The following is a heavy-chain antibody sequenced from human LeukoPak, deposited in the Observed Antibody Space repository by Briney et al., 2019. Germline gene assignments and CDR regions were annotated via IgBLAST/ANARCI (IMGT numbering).Heavy chain of an antibody. J-gene: IGHJ4*02. V-gene: IGHV4-34*01. D-gene: IGHD6-13*01. CDR3: ARGVYIAAAQYAY. CDR1: GGSFSGYY. CDR2: INHSESD. Sequence: SETLSLTCAVSGGSFSGYYWTWIRQPPGKGLEWIGEINHSESDNYNPSLMSRVTISLDTSKNHFSLKLSSVTAADTAVYYCARGVYIAAAQYAYWGQGTLVTVSS.